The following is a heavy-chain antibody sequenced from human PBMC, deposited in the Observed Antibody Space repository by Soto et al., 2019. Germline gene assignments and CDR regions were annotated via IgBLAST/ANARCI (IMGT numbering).Heavy chain of an antibody. J-gene: IGHJ1*01. CDR1: GYTFTSYY. V-gene: IGHV1-46*01. D-gene: IGHD2-8*01. CDR2: INPGGGST. CDR3: ARGNEAEYFQH. Sequence: GASVKVSCKASGYTFTSYYIHWVRQAPGQGLEWMGIINPGGGSTSHPQKLQGRVTMTRDTSTSTVYMELSSLRSEDTAVYYCARGNEAEYFQHWGQGTLVTVSS.